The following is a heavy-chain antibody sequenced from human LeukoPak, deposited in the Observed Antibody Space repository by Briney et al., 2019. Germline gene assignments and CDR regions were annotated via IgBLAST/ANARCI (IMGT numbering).Heavy chain of an antibody. CDR2: IYYSGST. CDR3: ARDPYYYDSSGYYSYYFDY. J-gene: IGHJ4*02. CDR1: GGSISSSSYY. V-gene: IGHV4-39*07. Sequence: SETLSLTCTVSGGSISSSSYYWGWIRQPPGKGLEWIGSIYYSGSTYYNPSLKSRVTISVDTSKNQFSLKLSSVTAADTAVYYCARDPYYYDSSGYYSYYFDYWGQGTLVTVSS. D-gene: IGHD3-22*01.